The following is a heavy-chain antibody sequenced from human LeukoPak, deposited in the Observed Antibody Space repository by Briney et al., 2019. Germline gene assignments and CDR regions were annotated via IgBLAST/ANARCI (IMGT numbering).Heavy chain of an antibody. CDR2: IWYDGSNK. J-gene: IGHJ5*02. Sequence: RGALRLSCAASGFTFSSYGMHWVRQAPGKGLGGGAVIWYDGSNKYYADSVKGRFTISRDNAKNSLYLQMNSMRAEDTALYYCAKDTGANRAVAGMDLAGGVRTRFDPWGQGTLVTVSS. CDR1: GFTFSSYG. CDR3: AKDTGANRAVAGMDLAGGVRTRFDP. V-gene: IGHV3-33*03. D-gene: IGHD6-19*01.